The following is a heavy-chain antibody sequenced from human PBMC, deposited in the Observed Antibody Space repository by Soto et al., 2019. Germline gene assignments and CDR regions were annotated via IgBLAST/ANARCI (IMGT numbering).Heavy chain of an antibody. D-gene: IGHD2-15*01. V-gene: IGHV4-34*01. CDR3: ARSVCSGGSCYLRPNWFDP. Sequence: SEALSVTCAVYGGSFSGYYWSWIRQPPGKGLEWIGEINHSGSTNYNPSLKSRVTISVDTSKNQFSLKLSSVTAADTAVYYCARSVCSGGSCYLRPNWFDPWGQGTLVTVSS. CDR1: GGSFSGYY. CDR2: INHSGST. J-gene: IGHJ5*02.